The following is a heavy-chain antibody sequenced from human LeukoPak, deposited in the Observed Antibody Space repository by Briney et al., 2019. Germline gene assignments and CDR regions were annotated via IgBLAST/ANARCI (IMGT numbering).Heavy chain of an antibody. Sequence: SETLSLTCAVSGYSISSGYYWGWIRQPPGKGLEWIGRIFHSGSTYYNPSLKSRVTISVDTSKNQFSLKLSSVTAADTAVYYCARKNRLWYFDLWGRGTLVTVSS. CDR1: GYSISSGYY. V-gene: IGHV4-38-2*01. J-gene: IGHJ2*01. CDR2: IFHSGST. CDR3: ARKNRLWYFDL. D-gene: IGHD6-25*01.